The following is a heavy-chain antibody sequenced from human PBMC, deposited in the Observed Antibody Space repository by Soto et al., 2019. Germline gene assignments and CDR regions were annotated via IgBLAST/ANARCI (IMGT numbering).Heavy chain of an antibody. Sequence: QLQLQESGPGLVKPSETLSLTCTVSGGSIGSSTNYWGWIRQPPGKGLEWIGSIYYSGNTYYNPSLKSRVTISVDTSKNQFSPKLSSVTAADTAMYYCAGLIRWFGESSHFGYWGPGTLVTVSS. CDR2: IYYSGNT. CDR3: AGLIRWFGESSHFGY. J-gene: IGHJ4*02. D-gene: IGHD3-10*01. V-gene: IGHV4-39*01. CDR1: GGSIGSSTNY.